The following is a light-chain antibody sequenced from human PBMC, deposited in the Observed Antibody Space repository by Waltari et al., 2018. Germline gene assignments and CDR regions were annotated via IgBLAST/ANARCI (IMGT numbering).Light chain of an antibody. V-gene: IGLV1-47*01. Sequence: QSVLTQPPSASGPPGQRGTIPCAGISSNLGSNLVHWYQQLPGTAPKLLIHRNTQRSSGVPDRFSGSKSGTSASLAISGLRSEDEADYYCVAWDASLSSPVFGGGTKLTVL. CDR1: SSNLGSNL. J-gene: IGLJ2*01. CDR3: VAWDASLSSPV. CDR2: RNT.